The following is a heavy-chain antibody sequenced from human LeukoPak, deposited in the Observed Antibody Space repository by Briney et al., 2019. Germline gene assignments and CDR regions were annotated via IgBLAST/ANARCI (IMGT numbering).Heavy chain of an antibody. CDR2: ITRSSSYI. CDR1: GFTFSTYS. Sequence: GGSLRLSCAASGFTFSTYSMNWVRQAPGKGLEWVSSITRSSSYIYYADSVKGRFTIARDNAKNSLYLQMNSLRTEDTAVYYCAKAAGVKTFGEVIVSTHRPNIDYWGQGTLVIVSS. J-gene: IGHJ4*02. V-gene: IGHV3-21*01. CDR3: AKAAGVKTFGEVIVSTHRPNIDY. D-gene: IGHD3-16*02.